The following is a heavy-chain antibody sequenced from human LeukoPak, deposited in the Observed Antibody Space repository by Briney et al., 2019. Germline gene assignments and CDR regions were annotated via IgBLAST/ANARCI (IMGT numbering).Heavy chain of an antibody. CDR1: GFSFDDYG. J-gene: IGHJ6*03. Sequence: GGSLRLSCAASGFSFDDYGMSWVRQAPGKGLEWITTINWNGDSTGYADSVKGRFTISRDNAKNSLYLQMNSLRAEDTAVYYCARELYTRDGYNSYMDVWGRGTTVTVSS. D-gene: IGHD5-24*01. CDR3: ARELYTRDGYNSYMDV. V-gene: IGHV3-20*04. CDR2: INWNGDST.